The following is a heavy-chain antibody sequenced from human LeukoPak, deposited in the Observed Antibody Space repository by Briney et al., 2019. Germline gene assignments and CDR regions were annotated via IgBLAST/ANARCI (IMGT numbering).Heavy chain of an antibody. J-gene: IGHJ6*02. D-gene: IGHD1-26*01. CDR2: INPNSGGT. Sequence: ASVKVSCKASGYTFTGYYMHRVRQAPGQGLEWMGWINPNSGGTNYAQKFQGRVTMTRDTSISTAYMELSRLRSDDTAVYYCAREGSGSYLNYYYYYGMDVWGQGTTVTVSS. V-gene: IGHV1-2*02. CDR1: GYTFTGYY. CDR3: AREGSGSYLNYYYYYGMDV.